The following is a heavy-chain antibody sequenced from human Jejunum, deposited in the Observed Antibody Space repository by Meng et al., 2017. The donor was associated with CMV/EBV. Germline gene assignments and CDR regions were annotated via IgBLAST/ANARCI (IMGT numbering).Heavy chain of an antibody. Sequence: WRGGVRQLPGKGLEWMGISIRSNSDTRYSPSFEGQVTMSADKASSTAYLEWSSLQASDSGMYYCARQDYFGSGTYHHWFDPWGPGTLVTVSS. CDR2: SIRSNSDT. V-gene: IGHV5-51*01. D-gene: IGHD3-10*01. J-gene: IGHJ5*02. CDR1: W. CDR3: ARQDYFGSGTYHHWFDP.